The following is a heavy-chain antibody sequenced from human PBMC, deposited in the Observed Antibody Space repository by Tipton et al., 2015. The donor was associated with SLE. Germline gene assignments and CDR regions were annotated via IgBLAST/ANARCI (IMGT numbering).Heavy chain of an antibody. CDR3: ARLSVTMLRGVITRYYYFDL. CDR2: IGTTGSTV. Sequence: SLRLSCAASGFMFRSYEMNWVRQAPGKGLEWVSYIGTTGSTVYYADSVKGRFTISRDNAKNSLYLQMNSLRVEDTAVYYCARLSVTMLRGVITRYYYFDLWGRGTLVTVSS. V-gene: IGHV3-48*03. J-gene: IGHJ2*01. D-gene: IGHD3-10*01. CDR1: GFMFRSYE.